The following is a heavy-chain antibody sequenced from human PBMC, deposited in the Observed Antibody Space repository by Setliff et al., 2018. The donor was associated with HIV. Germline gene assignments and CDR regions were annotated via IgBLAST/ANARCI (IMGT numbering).Heavy chain of an antibody. CDR3: ARHSPSDY. J-gene: IGHJ4*02. CDR1: GGAISSSTYY. V-gene: IGHV4-39*01. CDR2: IYNSAST. Sequence: PSETLSLTCTVSGGAISSSTYYWGWIRQPPGKGLEWIGTIYNSASTSYNPSLKSRVTISVDTSKNQFSLKLSSVTAADTAVYYCARHSPSDYWGQGTLVTVSS.